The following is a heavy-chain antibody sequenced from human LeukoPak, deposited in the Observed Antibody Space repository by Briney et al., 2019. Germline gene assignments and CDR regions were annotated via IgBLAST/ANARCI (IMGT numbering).Heavy chain of an antibody. CDR2: ISGSNSYI. J-gene: IGHJ4*02. Sequence: PGGSLRLSCAASGFTFSSYTMHWICQAPGKGLEWVSSISGSNSYIFYADSVKGRFTVSRDNAKDSLYLQMNSLRAEDTAVYYCARSDMVDWLLYPWGQGTLVTVSS. V-gene: IGHV3-21*01. CDR3: ARSDMVDWLLYP. D-gene: IGHD3-9*01. CDR1: GFTFSSYT.